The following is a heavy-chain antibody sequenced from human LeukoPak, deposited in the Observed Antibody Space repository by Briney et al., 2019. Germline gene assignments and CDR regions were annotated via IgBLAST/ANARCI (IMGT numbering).Heavy chain of an antibody. CDR1: GGTVTSSTYF. J-gene: IGHJ6*03. Sequence: NPSETLSLTCTLSGGTVTSSTYFWGWIRQPPGKRLEWIGSISYSGATYYNPSPNSRVSMSVHTSKNQFSLKLSSVTAADTAVYYCARDGFYYHYYMDVWGEGTTVTVSS. CDR3: ARDGFYYHYYMDV. V-gene: IGHV4-39*07. CDR2: ISYSGAT.